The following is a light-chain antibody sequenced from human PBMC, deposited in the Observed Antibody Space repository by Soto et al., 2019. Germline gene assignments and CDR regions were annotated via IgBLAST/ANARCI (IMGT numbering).Light chain of an antibody. CDR1: QSVSSY. Sequence: EIVLTQSPATLSLSPGERATLSCRAGQSVSSYLAWYQQKPGQAPRRLIYDASNRATGIPARFSGSGSGTDFTLTISSLEPEDFAVYYCQQRSNWPWFGQGTKVDIK. J-gene: IGKJ1*01. CDR2: DAS. CDR3: QQRSNWPW. V-gene: IGKV3-11*01.